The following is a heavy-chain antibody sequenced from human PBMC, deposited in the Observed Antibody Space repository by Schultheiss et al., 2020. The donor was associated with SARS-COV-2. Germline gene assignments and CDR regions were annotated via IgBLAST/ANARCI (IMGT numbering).Heavy chain of an antibody. CDR1: GSTFSSYS. CDR2: ISSSSSYI. D-gene: IGHD1-1*01. J-gene: IGHJ4*02. Sequence: GGSLRLSCAASGSTFSSYSMNWVRQAPGKGLEWVSSISSSSSYIYYADSVKGRFTISRDNANKSLYLQMNSLRAEDTAVYYCAILDAGIPFDYWGQGALVTVSS. V-gene: IGHV3-21*01. CDR3: AILDAGIPFDY.